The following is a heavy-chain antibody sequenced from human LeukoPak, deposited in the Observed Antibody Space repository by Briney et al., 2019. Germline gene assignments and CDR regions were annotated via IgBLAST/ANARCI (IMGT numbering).Heavy chain of an antibody. CDR2: IYPGDPDT. V-gene: IGHV5-51*01. D-gene: IGHD3-10*01. CDR3: ARRMGSTFGDIPFDY. Sequence: GESLKISCKASGYSFTSEWIGWVRQMPGKGLEWMGIIYPGDPDTKYSPSFQGQVTISADKSIRTAYLQWSSLKASDTAMYFCARRMGSTFGDIPFDYWGQGTLVTVSS. CDR1: GYSFTSEW. J-gene: IGHJ4*02.